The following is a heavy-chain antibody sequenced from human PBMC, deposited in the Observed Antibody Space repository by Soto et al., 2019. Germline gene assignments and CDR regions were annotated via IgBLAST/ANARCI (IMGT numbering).Heavy chain of an antibody. CDR2: IHPGDSDT. Sequence: GESLKISCKGFGYSFSTYWIGWVRQMPGKGLEWMGIIHPGDSDTKYSPSFQGQVTISVDKFISTAYLQWSSLKASDSAMYCCARPYSPSLWGQGTMVTGSS. J-gene: IGHJ3*01. V-gene: IGHV5-51*01. CDR3: ARPYSPSL. D-gene: IGHD2-21*01. CDR1: GYSFSTYW.